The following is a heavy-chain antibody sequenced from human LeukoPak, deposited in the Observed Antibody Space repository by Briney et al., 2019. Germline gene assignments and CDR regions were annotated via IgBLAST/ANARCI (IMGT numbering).Heavy chain of an antibody. CDR1: GFTFDDYA. D-gene: IGHD1-26*01. CDR2: VSWNSGTI. Sequence: PGGSLRLSCAASGFTFDDYAMHWVRQAPGKGLEWVSGVSWNSGTIGYADSVKGRFTISRDNAKNSLYLQMNRLRAEDMALYYCAKGDSGSYSTPDAFDIWGQGTMVTVSS. J-gene: IGHJ3*02. CDR3: AKGDSGSYSTPDAFDI. V-gene: IGHV3-9*03.